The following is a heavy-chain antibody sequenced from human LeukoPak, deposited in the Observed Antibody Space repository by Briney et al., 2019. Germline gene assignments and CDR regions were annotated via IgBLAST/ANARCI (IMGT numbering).Heavy chain of an antibody. Sequence: PSETLSLTCTVSGGSISSYYWSWIRQPPGKGLEWIGYIYYSGSTNYNPSLKSRVTISVDTSKNQFSLTLSSVTAADTAVYYCAGPLVPYGGALDAWSQGSLVPDSS. D-gene: IGHD3-16*01. J-gene: IGHJ5*02. CDR2: IYYSGST. CDR3: AGPLVPYGGALDA. CDR1: GGSISSYY. V-gene: IGHV4-59*08.